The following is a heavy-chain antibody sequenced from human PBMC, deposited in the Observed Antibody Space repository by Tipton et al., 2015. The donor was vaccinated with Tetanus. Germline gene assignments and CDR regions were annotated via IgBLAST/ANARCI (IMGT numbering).Heavy chain of an antibody. J-gene: IGHJ4*02. CDR2: ISSSSSTI. CDR3: ARDGSPVSAEPLDY. D-gene: IGHD1-14*01. V-gene: IGHV3-48*04. Sequence: SLRLSCAASGFTFSSYSMNWVRQAPGKGLEWVSYISSSSSTIYYADSVKGRFTISRDNAKNSLYLQMNSLRAEDTAVYYCARDGSPVSAEPLDYWGQGTLVTVSS. CDR1: GFTFSSYS.